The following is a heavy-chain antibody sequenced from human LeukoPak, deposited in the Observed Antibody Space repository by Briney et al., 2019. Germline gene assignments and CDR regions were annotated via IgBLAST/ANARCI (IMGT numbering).Heavy chain of an antibody. CDR2: ISSSSSYI. V-gene: IGHV3-21*01. CDR3: ASRSSWSRGRYYYGMDV. Sequence: PGGSLRLSCAASGFTFSSYSMNWVRQAPGKGLEWVSSISSSSSYIYYADSVKGRFTISRDDAKNSLYLQMNSLRAEDTAVYYCASRSSWSRGRYYYGMDVWGQGTTVTVSS. CDR1: GFTFSSYS. D-gene: IGHD6-13*01. J-gene: IGHJ6*02.